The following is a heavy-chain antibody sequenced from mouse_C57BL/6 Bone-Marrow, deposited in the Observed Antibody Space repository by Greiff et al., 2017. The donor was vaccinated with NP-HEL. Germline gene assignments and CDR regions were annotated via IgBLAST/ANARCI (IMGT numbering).Heavy chain of an antibody. V-gene: IGHV1-19*01. Sequence: VHVKQSGPVLVKPGASVKMSCKASGYTFTDYYMNWVKQSHGKSLEWIGVINPYNGGTSYNQKFKGKATLTVDKSSSTAYMELNSLTSEDSAVYYCARDYYVYAMDYWGQGTSVTVSS. CDR2: INPYNGGT. CDR1: GYTFTDYY. CDR3: ARDYYVYAMDY. D-gene: IGHD2-1*01. J-gene: IGHJ4*01.